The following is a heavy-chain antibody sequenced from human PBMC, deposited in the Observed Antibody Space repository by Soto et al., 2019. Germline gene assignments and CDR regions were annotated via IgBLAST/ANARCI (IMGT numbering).Heavy chain of an antibody. V-gene: IGHV3-7*03. CDR3: ASLAVVTMIVVPKGQ. D-gene: IGHD3-22*01. J-gene: IGHJ4*02. CDR1: GFTFSSYW. CDR2: IKQDGSEK. Sequence: EVQLVESGGGLVQPGGSLRLSCAASGFTFSSYWMSWVRQAPGKGLERVANIKQDGSEKYYVDSVKGRFTISRDNAKNSLYLQMNSLRAEDTAVYYCASLAVVTMIVVPKGQWGQGTLVTVSS.